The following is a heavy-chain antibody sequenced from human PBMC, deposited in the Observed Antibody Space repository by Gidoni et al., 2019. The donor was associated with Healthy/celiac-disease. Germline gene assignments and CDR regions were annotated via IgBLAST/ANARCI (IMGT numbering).Heavy chain of an antibody. CDR2: ISSSSSTI. CDR3: ARDGVEVVSWFDP. J-gene: IGHJ5*02. V-gene: IGHV3-48*01. D-gene: IGHD3-22*01. CDR1: GFNFSSYS. Sequence: EGQLVESGGGLVQPGGSLSLSCAAAGFNFSSYSVNWVRRAPVKVLEWVSYISSSSSTIYYADSVKGRFTISRDNAKNSLYLQMNSLRAEDTAVYYCARDGVEVVSWFDPWGQGTLVTVSS.